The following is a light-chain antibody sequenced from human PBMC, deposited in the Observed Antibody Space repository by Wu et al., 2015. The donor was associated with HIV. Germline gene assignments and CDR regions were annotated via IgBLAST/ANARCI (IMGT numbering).Light chain of an antibody. J-gene: IGKJ2*01. Sequence: RATGVPDRFSGSGSGTDFILTISRLEAEDSAVYYCQQYINSRYTFGQGTKLEIK. CDR3: QQYINSRYT. V-gene: IGKV3-20*01.